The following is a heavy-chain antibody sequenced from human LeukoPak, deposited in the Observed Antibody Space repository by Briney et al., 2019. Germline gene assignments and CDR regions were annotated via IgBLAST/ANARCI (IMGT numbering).Heavy chain of an antibody. Sequence: GGSLRLSCAASGFPFSNHNMNWVRQAPGKGLEWVSCISGASDNIHYADSVKGRFTVSRDNDKNSLYLQMNSLRAEDTAVYFCARHHGGGWLDPWGQGTLVTVSS. CDR1: GFPFSNHN. V-gene: IGHV3-48*01. CDR2: ISGASDNI. J-gene: IGHJ5*02. CDR3: ARHHGGGWLDP. D-gene: IGHD4-23*01.